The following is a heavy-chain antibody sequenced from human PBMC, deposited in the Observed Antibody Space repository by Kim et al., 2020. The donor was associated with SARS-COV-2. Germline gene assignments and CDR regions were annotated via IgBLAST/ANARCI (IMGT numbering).Heavy chain of an antibody. V-gene: IGHV1-18*04. J-gene: IGHJ6*04. CDR2: ISAYNGNT. CDR1: GYTFTSYG. CDR3: AGIGYYDSSGYPYLYYYYYGIYV. D-gene: IGHD3-22*01. Sequence: ASVKVSCKASGYTFTSYGISWVRQAPGQGLEWMGWISAYNGNTNYAQKLQGRVTMTTDTSTSTAYMELSSLRSDDTAVYYCAGIGYYDSSGYPYLYYYYYGIYVWDERTTGTVTS.